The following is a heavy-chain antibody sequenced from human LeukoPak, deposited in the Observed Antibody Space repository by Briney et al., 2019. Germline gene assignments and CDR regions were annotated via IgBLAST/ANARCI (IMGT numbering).Heavy chain of an antibody. CDR3: ATGLNTPNDF. D-gene: IGHD5-18*01. J-gene: IGHJ4*02. CDR2: MNPNDSRT. V-gene: IGHV1-8*01. Sequence: GASVKVSCKAFGYTFTDYDFIWVRQASGQGLEWMSFMNPNDSRTAYARNFQGRVTMTSDTSISTAFKELHSLPSDDTAVYYCATGLNTPNDFWGQGTLVIVAS. CDR1: GYTFTDYD.